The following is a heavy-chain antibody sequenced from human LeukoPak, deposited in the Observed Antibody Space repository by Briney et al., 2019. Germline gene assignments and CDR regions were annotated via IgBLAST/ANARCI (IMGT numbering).Heavy chain of an antibody. D-gene: IGHD1-26*01. CDR2: IYTSGST. Sequence: PSETLSLTCTVSGGSISSGSYYWSWIRQPAGKGLEWIGRIYTSGSTNYNPSLKSRVTISVDTSKNQFSLKLSSVTAADTAVYYCARGKGGSYSDAFDIWGQGTMVTVSS. CDR1: GGSISSGSYY. CDR3: ARGKGGSYSDAFDI. V-gene: IGHV4-61*02. J-gene: IGHJ3*02.